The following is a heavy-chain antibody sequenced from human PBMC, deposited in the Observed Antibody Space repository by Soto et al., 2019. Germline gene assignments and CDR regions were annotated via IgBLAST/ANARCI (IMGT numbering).Heavy chain of an antibody. CDR3: ARAGYSSGWYEAQGENWFDP. J-gene: IGHJ5*02. Sequence: ASVNVSCKAAGYTFTGYYMHWVRQAPGQGLEWMGWINPNSGGTNYAQKFQGWVTMTRDTSISTAYMELSRLRSDDTAVYYCARAGYSSGWYEAQGENWFDPWGQGTLVTVSS. CDR1: GYTFTGYY. V-gene: IGHV1-2*04. D-gene: IGHD6-19*01. CDR2: INPNSGGT.